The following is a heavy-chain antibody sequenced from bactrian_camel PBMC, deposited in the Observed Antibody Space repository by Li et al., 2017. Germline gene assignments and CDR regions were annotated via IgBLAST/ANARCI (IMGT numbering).Heavy chain of an antibody. CDR1: GFTSSSYY. D-gene: IGHD5*01. Sequence: VQLVESGGGSVQAGQSLRLSCVGSGFTSSSYYMSWVRQAPGKGLEWVSSIYMAGGSTYYADSVKGRFTVSQDSAENTVNLQMNSLNTDDTALYYCTVSTGRGDSYWGQGTQVTVS. CDR3: TVSTGRGDSY. J-gene: IGHJ4*01. V-gene: IGHV3S40*01. CDR2: IYMAGGST.